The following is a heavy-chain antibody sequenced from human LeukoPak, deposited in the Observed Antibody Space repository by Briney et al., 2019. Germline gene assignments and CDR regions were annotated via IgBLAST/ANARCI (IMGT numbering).Heavy chain of an antibody. D-gene: IGHD2-15*01. Sequence: SVKVSCKASGGTFSSYAISWVRQAPGQGLEWMGGRIPIFGTANYAQKFQGRVTITTDESTSTAYMELSSLRSEDTAVYYYAYCSGGSCYSVEYFQHWGQGTLVTVSS. CDR2: RIPIFGTA. V-gene: IGHV1-69*05. CDR3: AYCSGGSCYSVEYFQH. J-gene: IGHJ1*01. CDR1: GGTFSSYA.